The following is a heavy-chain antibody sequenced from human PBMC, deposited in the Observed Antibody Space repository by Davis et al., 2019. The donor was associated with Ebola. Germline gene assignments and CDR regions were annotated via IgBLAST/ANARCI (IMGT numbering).Heavy chain of an antibody. CDR1: GFTFSSYS. CDR2: IKVDGGEK. J-gene: IGHJ4*02. V-gene: IGHV3-7*01. Sequence: GESLKISCAASGFTFSSYSMNWVRQAPGKGPEWVAIIKVDGGEKYYVDSVEGRFTISRDNAKNSLYLQMNSLRAEDTAVYYCARDLGDIVLVPAAFDYWGQGTLVTVSS. D-gene: IGHD2-2*01. CDR3: ARDLGDIVLVPAAFDY.